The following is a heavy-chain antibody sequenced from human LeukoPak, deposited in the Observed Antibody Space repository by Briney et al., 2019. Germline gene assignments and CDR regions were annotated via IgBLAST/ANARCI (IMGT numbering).Heavy chain of an antibody. CDR3: ARMGVNYVWGSYRWSPPGY. CDR2: IKQDGSEK. D-gene: IGHD3-16*02. V-gene: IGHV3-7*01. J-gene: IGHJ4*02. CDR1: GLTFSSYW. Sequence: PGGSLRLSCAASGLTFSSYWMSWVRQAPGKGLEWVANIKQDGSEKYYVDSVKGRFTISRDNAKNSLYLQMNSRRVEDTAVYYCARMGVNYVWGSYRWSPPGYWGQGTLVTVSS.